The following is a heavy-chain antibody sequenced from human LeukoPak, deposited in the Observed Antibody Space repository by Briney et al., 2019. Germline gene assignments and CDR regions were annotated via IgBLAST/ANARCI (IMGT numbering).Heavy chain of an antibody. CDR1: GGSISSSSYD. J-gene: IGHJ6*02. D-gene: IGHD3-16*01. CDR2: IYYSGST. CDR3: ASLGGAMVSDYYYGMDV. V-gene: IGHV4-39*01. Sequence: SETLSLTCTVSGGSISSSSYDWGRIRQPPGKGLEWIGSIYYSGSTYYNPSLKSRVTISVDTSKNQFSLKLSSVTAADTAVYYCASLGGAMVSDYYYGMDVWGQGTTVTVSS.